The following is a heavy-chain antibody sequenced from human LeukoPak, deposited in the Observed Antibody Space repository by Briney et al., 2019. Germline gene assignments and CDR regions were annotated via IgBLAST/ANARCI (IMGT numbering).Heavy chain of an antibody. CDR2: IIPIFGTA. D-gene: IGHD5-24*01. CDR1: GGTFSSYA. Sequence: SVKVSCKASGGTFSSYAISWVRQAPGQGLEWMGGIIPIFGTANYAQKFQGRVTITTDESTSTAYMELSSLRSEDTAVYYCARMDGYNRIFDYWGQGTLVTVSS. J-gene: IGHJ4*02. CDR3: ARMDGYNRIFDY. V-gene: IGHV1-69*05.